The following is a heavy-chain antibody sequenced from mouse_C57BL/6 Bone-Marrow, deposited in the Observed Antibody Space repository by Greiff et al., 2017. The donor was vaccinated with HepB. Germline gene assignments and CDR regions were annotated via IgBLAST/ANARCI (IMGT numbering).Heavy chain of an antibody. CDR3: ATVVRHYYAMDY. J-gene: IGHJ4*01. D-gene: IGHD1-1*01. Sequence: QVQLQQSGAELARPGDSVKLSCKASGYTFTSYGISWVKQRTGQGLEWIGEIYPRSGNTYYNEKFKGKATLTADKSSSTAYMELRSLTPEDSAVYFCATVVRHYYAMDYWGQGTSVTVSS. CDR2: IYPRSGNT. V-gene: IGHV1-81*01. CDR1: GYTFTSYG.